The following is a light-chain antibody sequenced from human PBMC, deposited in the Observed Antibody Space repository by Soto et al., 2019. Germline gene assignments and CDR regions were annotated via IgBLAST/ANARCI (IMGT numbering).Light chain of an antibody. CDR2: KAS. CDR3: QQYDSYWT. CDR1: QSISTW. J-gene: IGKJ1*01. V-gene: IGKV1-5*03. Sequence: DIQMTQSPSTLSASVGDRVTITCRASQSISTWLAWYQQKPGKAPKLLIYKASILESGVPSRFSGSGSGTEFTLNISSLQSDDFATYYCQQYDSYWTFGQGTKVEIK.